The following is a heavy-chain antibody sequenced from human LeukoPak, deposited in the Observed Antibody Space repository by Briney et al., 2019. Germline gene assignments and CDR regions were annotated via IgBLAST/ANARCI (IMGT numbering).Heavy chain of an antibody. D-gene: IGHD4-23*01. CDR2: IYYSGST. CDR1: GGSISSYY. V-gene: IGHV4-59*01. J-gene: IGHJ4*02. Sequence: SETLSLTCTVSGGSISSYYWSWIRQPPGKGLEWIGYIYYSGSTNYNPSLKSRVTISVDTSKNQFSLKLSSVTAADTAMYYCARVSRGNSVGGDYWGQGTLVTVS. CDR3: ARVSRGNSVGGDY.